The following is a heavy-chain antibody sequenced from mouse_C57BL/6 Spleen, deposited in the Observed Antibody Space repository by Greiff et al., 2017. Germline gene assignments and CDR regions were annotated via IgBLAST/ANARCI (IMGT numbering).Heavy chain of an antibody. V-gene: IGHV1-22*01. J-gene: IGHJ2*01. CDR3: ARSGGLFAFDY. CDR1: GYTFTDYT. Sequence: VQLQQSGPELVKPGASVKLSCKASGYTFTDYTMHWVKQSPGKRLEWIGYINPNNGGTSYKQKFKGKATLTVNNSSSTAYMELRSLTSEASAVYCCARSGGLFAFDYRGQGTTLTVSS. CDR2: INPNNGGT. D-gene: IGHD1-1*01.